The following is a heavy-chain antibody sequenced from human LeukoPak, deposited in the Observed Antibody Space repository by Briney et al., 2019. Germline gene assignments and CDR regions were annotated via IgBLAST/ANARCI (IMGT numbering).Heavy chain of an antibody. J-gene: IGHJ3*02. Sequence: PGGSLRLSCAASGFTFSDYYMSWIRQAPGKGLEWASYISSSGSTIYYADSVKGRFTISRDNDKNSLYLQMNSLRAEDTAVYYCARDADSSGYSGDAFDIWGQGTMVTVSS. CDR3: ARDADSSGYSGDAFDI. D-gene: IGHD3-22*01. V-gene: IGHV3-11*01. CDR1: GFTFSDYY. CDR2: ISSSGSTI.